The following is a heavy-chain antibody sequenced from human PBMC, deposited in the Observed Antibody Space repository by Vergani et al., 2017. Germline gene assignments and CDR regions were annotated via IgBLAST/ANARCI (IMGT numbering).Heavy chain of an antibody. CDR1: GLSGSDHY. CDR2: IRNKANDYTT. V-gene: IGHV3-72*01. CDR3: VRVKGSNWNDHLYDI. J-gene: IGHJ3*02. D-gene: IGHD1-1*01. Sequence: EVQVVESGGGLVQPGGSLRRSWAASGLSGSDHYMDWVGQAPGKGLEWVGRIRNKANDYTTQYAASVKGRFTISRDDSKSYLYLQMNSLQTEDTALYYCVRVKGSNWNDHLYDIWGQGTLVTVSS.